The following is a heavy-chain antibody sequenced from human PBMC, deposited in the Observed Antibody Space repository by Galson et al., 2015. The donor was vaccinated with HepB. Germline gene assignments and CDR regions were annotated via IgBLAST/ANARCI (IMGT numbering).Heavy chain of an antibody. CDR3: ARDRAIITMIVVADAFDI. CDR2: IIPILGIA. J-gene: IGHJ3*02. D-gene: IGHD3-22*01. Sequence: SVKVSCKASGGTFSSYAISWVRQAPGQGLEWMGGIIPILGIANYAQKFQGRVTITADKSTSTAYMELSSLRSEDTAVYYCARDRAIITMIVVADAFDIWGQGTMVTVSS. CDR1: GGTFSSYA. V-gene: IGHV1-69*10.